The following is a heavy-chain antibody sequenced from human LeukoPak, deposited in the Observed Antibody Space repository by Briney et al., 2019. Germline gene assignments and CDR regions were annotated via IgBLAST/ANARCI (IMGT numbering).Heavy chain of an antibody. CDR1: GGSINNDY. CDR3: ARYFEVAGRWYLDY. J-gene: IGHJ4*02. CDR2: IYATWRT. D-gene: IGHD2-15*01. Sequence: SESLSLTCTVSGGSINNDYGSWIRQPAGRGREWIGFIYATWRTDYNPSFSTRATGSVYMSRDQFSLDLTSVTAADTAMYYCARYFEVAGRWYLDYWGQGTLVTVSS. V-gene: IGHV4-4*07.